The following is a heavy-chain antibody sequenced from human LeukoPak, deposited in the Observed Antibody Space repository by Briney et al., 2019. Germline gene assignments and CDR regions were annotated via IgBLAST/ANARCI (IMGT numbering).Heavy chain of an antibody. D-gene: IGHD3-22*01. CDR3: ARDPINYYDSNPYYYFDY. CDR2: INPNSGGT. V-gene: IGHV1-2*02. Sequence: ASVKVSCKASGYTFTGYYMHWVRQAPGQGLEWMGWINPNSGGTNYAQKLQGRVTMTRDTSISTAYMELSRLRSDDTAVYYCARDPINYYDSNPYYYFDYWGQGTLVTVSS. J-gene: IGHJ4*02. CDR1: GYTFTGYY.